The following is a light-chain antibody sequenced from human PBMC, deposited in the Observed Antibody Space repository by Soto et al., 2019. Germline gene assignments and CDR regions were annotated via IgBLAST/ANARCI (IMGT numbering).Light chain of an antibody. Sequence: EIVLTQSPGTLSLSPGESATLSCRASQSVSSSSLAWYQQKPGQAPRLLFFGVSNRAAGVPDRFGGSGSGTDFTLTISRLEPEDFAVYYCQQYSSSPLTFGGGTKVEIK. CDR1: QSVSSSS. CDR3: QQYSSSPLT. V-gene: IGKV3-20*01. J-gene: IGKJ4*01. CDR2: GVS.